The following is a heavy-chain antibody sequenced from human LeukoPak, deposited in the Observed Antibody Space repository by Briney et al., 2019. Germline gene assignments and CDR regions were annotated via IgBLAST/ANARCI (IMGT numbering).Heavy chain of an antibody. CDR3: AKSLWGGSGRYFYYLDV. Sequence: GGSLRLSCAASGFTFSSYSMNWVRQAPGKGLEWVSSISSSSSYIYYADSVKGRFTISRDNSKNTLYLQMNSLRAEDTAVYYCAKSLWGGSGRYFYYLDVWGKGTTVTVSS. V-gene: IGHV3-21*01. D-gene: IGHD3-3*01. CDR1: GFTFSSYS. CDR2: ISSSSSYI. J-gene: IGHJ6*03.